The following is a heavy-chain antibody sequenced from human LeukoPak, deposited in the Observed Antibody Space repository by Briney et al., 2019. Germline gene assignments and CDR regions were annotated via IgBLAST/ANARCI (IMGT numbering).Heavy chain of an antibody. J-gene: IGHJ4*02. CDR1: GGSISSYY. V-gene: IGHV4-59*01. CDR2: IYYSGST. CDR3: ARGDILTGFYYFGY. Sequence: SETLSLTCTVSGGSISSYYWSWIRQPPGKGLEWIGYIYYSGSTNYNPSLKSRVTISVDTSKNQFSLKLSSVTAADTAVYYCARGDILTGFYYFGYWGQGTLVTVSS. D-gene: IGHD3-9*01.